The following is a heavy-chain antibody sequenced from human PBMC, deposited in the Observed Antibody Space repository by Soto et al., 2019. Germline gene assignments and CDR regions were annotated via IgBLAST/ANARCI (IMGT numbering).Heavy chain of an antibody. CDR2: INPSGGST. CDR1: GYTFTSYY. D-gene: IGHD6-13*01. V-gene: IGHV1-46*01. CDR3: ARSLAAAGSASIFDYYYYGMDV. Sequence: ASVKVSCKASGYTFTSYYIHWVRQAPGQGLEWMGIINPSGGSTSYAQKFQGRVTMTRDTSTSTVYMELSSLRSEDTAVYYCARSLAAAGSASIFDYYYYGMDVWGQGTTLTV. J-gene: IGHJ6*02.